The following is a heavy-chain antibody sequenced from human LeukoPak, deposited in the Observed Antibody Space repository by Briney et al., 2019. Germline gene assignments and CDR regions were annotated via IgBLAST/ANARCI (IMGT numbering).Heavy chain of an antibody. CDR1: GGSISSYY. CDR2: IYYSGST. J-gene: IGHJ4*02. Sequence: SETLSLTCTVSGGSISSYYWSWIRQPPGKGLEWIGYIYYSGSTNYNPSLKSRVTISVDTSKNQFSLKLSSVTAADTAVYYCARGDSSSSPQYYFDYWGQGTLVTVSS. CDR3: ARGDSSSSPQYYFDY. D-gene: IGHD6-6*01. V-gene: IGHV4-59*12.